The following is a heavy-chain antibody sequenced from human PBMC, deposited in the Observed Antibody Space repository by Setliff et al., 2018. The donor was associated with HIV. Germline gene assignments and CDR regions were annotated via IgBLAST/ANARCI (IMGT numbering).Heavy chain of an antibody. CDR2: INPNSGGT. J-gene: IGHJ6*02. D-gene: IGHD2-2*01. V-gene: IGHV1-2*02. Sequence: ASVKVSCKASGYTFTGYYIHWVRQAPGQGLDWMGWINPNSGGTNYAQNFQGRVTMTRVTSISTAYTEMSRLISDDTAMYYCARDHCSSSGCYEYSYYGMDVWGQGTTVTVSS. CDR3: ARDHCSSSGCYEYSYYGMDV. CDR1: GYTFTGYY.